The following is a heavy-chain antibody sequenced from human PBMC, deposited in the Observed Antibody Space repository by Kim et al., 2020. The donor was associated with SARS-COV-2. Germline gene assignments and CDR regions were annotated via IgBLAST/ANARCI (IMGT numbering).Heavy chain of an antibody. J-gene: IGHJ4*02. CDR3: ARGGLSMASYYFDY. V-gene: IGHV3-30*07. Sequence: GSVKGRITIARDNSKNTLYLQMNSLRAEDTAVYYCARGGLSMASYYFDYWGQGTLVTVSS. D-gene: IGHD3-10*01.